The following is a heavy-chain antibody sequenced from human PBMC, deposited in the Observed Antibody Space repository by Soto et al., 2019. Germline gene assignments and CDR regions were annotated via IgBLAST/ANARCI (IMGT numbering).Heavy chain of an antibody. V-gene: IGHV1-69*13. CDR3: AREAPYCTSATCPKFYGMDV. CDR1: GGTFGSYA. J-gene: IGHJ6*02. D-gene: IGHD2-2*01. CDR2: IIPILNSP. Sequence: SVKVSCKASGGTFGSYAITWVRRAPGQGLEWLGGIIPILNSPAYAQKFQARVVITADEITNTAYMELNSLRFDDTAVYYCAREAPYCTSATCPKFYGMDVWGQGTTVTVS.